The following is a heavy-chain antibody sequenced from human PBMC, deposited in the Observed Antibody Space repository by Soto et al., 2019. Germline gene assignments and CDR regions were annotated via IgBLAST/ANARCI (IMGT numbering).Heavy chain of an antibody. D-gene: IGHD3-9*01. CDR3: ARAPPDYDILTGSRPGYYYYMDV. CDR2: ISAYNGNT. J-gene: IGHJ6*03. Sequence: ASVKVSCKASGYTFTSYGISWVRQAPGQGLEWMGWISAYNGNTNYAQKLQGRVTMTTDTSTSTAYMELRSLRSDDTAVYYCARAPPDYDILTGSRPGYYYYMDVWGKGTTVTVSS. V-gene: IGHV1-18*01. CDR1: GYTFTSYG.